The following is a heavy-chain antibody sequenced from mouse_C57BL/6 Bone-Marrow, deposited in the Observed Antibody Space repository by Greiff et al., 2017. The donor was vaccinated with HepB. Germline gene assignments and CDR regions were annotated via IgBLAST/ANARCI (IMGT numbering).Heavy chain of an antibody. D-gene: IGHD1-1*01. CDR2: IYPGDGDT. Sequence: QVQLKQSGPELVKPGASVKISCKASGYAFSSSWMNWVKQRPGKGLEWIGRIYPGDGDTNYNGKFKGKATLTADKSSSTAYMQLSSLTSEDSAVYFCARGSTVVAHWYFDVWGTGTTVTVSS. V-gene: IGHV1-82*01. CDR3: ARGSTVVAHWYFDV. CDR1: GYAFSSSW. J-gene: IGHJ1*03.